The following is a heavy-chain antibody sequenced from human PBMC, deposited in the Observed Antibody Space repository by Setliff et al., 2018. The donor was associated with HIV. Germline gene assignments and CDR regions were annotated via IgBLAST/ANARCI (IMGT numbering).Heavy chain of an antibody. CDR2: VHYSGRT. D-gene: IGHD3-10*01. CDR1: GGSLSGYY. Sequence: SETLSLTCAAYGGSLSGYYWSWIRQTPGKGLEWIGEVHYSGRTAYNPSLQSRVAISVDMYRNQFFLRLTSVTAADTSVYYCARHRAQRGSGTYYDDWFDPWGQGTLVTV. CDR3: ARHRAQRGSGTYYDDWFDP. J-gene: IGHJ5*02. V-gene: IGHV4-34*01.